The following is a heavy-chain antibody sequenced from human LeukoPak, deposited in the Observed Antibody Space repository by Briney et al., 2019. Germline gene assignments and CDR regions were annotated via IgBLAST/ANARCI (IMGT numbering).Heavy chain of an antibody. V-gene: IGHV3-7*01. Sequence: GGSLRLSCAASGFTFSRYWMSWVRQAPGKGLEWVAKIQQHGSDKYYVDSVKGRFTISRDNAKNSLYLQMNSLRAEDTAVYYCAREVDGNFDSWGQGTLVTVSS. CDR1: GFTFSRYW. CDR2: IQQHGSDK. D-gene: IGHD6-19*01. J-gene: IGHJ4*02. CDR3: AREVDGNFDS.